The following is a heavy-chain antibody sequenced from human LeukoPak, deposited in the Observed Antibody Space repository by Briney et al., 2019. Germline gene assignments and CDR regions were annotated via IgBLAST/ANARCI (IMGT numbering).Heavy chain of an antibody. CDR2: IYYSGST. CDR3: ARDSGRYCSGGSCYRYYYMDV. J-gene: IGHJ6*03. CDR1: GGSISSYY. Sequence: SETLSLTCTVSGGSISSYYWSWIRQPPGKGLEWIGYIYYSGSTNYSPSLKSRVTISVDTSKNQFSLKLSSVTAADTAVYYCARDSGRYCSGGSCYRYYYMDVWGKGTTVTVSS. V-gene: IGHV4-59*01. D-gene: IGHD2-15*01.